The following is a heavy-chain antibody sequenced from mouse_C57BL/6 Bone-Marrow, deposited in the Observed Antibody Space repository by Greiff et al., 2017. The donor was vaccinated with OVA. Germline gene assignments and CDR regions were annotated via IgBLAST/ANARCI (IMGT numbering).Heavy chain of an antibody. CDR1: GYTFTSYW. CDR3: AREGRDYAMDY. CDR2: IHPNSGST. V-gene: IGHV1-64*01. J-gene: IGHJ4*01. Sequence: VQLQQPGAELVKPGASVKLSCKASGYTFTSYWMHWVKQRPGQGLEWIGMIHPNSGSTNYNEKFKSKATLTVDKSSSTAYMQRSSLTSEYSAVYCCAREGRDYAMDYWGQGTSVTVSA.